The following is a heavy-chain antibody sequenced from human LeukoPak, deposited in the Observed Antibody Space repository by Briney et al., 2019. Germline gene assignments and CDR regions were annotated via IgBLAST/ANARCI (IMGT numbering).Heavy chain of an antibody. CDR2: ISSRGSNI. Sequence: GGSLRLSCAASGFTFSDYYMSWIRQAPGKGLEWVSYISSRGSNIYYADSVKGRFTNSRDNAKSSLYLQMNSLRAEDTALYYCARVRGSYSSDYWGQGTLVTVSS. V-gene: IGHV3-11*04. D-gene: IGHD1-26*01. CDR3: ARVRGSYSSDY. CDR1: GFTFSDYY. J-gene: IGHJ4*02.